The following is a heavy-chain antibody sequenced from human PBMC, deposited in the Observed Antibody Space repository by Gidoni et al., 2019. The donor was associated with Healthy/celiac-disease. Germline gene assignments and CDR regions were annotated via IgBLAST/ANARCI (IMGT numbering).Heavy chain of an antibody. V-gene: IGHV3-66*02. Sequence: EVQLVESGGGLVQPGGSLRLSCAASGFTVSSHYMSWVRQAPGKGLEWVSVIYSGGSTYYADSVKGRFTISRDNSKNTLYLQMNSLRPEDTAVYYCARDYYGSGSYSSYWGQGALVTVSS. CDR3: ARDYYGSGSYSSY. D-gene: IGHD3-10*01. CDR2: IYSGGST. J-gene: IGHJ4*02. CDR1: GFTVSSHY.